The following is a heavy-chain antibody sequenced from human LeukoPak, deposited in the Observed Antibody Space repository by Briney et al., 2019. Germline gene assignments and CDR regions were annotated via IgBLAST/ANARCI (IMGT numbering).Heavy chain of an antibody. CDR3: ARELRYNCFDP. Sequence: GGSLRLSCAASGFTFSSYDMRWVRQATGKGLEWVSAIGTAGDTYYPGSVKGRFTISRENAKNSLYLQMNSLSAGDTAVYYCARELRYNCFDPWGQGTLVTVSS. CDR1: GFTFSSYD. CDR2: IGTAGDT. J-gene: IGHJ5*02. V-gene: IGHV3-13*01.